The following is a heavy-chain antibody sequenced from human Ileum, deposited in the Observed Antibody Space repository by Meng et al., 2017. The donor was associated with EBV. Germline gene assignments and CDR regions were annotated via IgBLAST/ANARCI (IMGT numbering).Heavy chain of an antibody. Sequence: PQLQVTGPGRVKTTYDLSLTCTVSGGSIRCESNCCAWFRQPPWEGLECIGVVVYSGATYYTSSLMSRVAISVDTSKNQFSLKLSSVTAADTAVYYCARHHHSPTFDYWGQGTLVTVSS. D-gene: IGHD1-14*01. J-gene: IGHJ4*02. V-gene: IGHV4-39*01. CDR2: VVYSGAT. CDR3: ARHHHSPTFDY. CDR1: GGSIRCESNC.